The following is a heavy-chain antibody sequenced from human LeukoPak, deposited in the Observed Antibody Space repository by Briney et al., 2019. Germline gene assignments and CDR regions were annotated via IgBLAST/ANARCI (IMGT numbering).Heavy chain of an antibody. V-gene: IGHV4-31*03. Sequence: SQTLTLTCTVSGGSISSGGYYWSWIRQHPGKGLEWIGYIYYSGSTYYNPSLKSRVTISVDTSKNQFSLKLSSVTAADTAVYYCARGESQIIAVAGPPLEYWGQGTLVTVSS. D-gene: IGHD6-19*01. CDR3: ARGESQIIAVAGPPLEY. CDR1: GGSISSGGYY. CDR2: IYYSGST. J-gene: IGHJ4*02.